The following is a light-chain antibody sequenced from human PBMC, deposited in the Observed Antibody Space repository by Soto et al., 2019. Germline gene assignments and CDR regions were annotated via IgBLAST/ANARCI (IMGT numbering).Light chain of an antibody. CDR2: SNN. V-gene: IGLV1-44*01. J-gene: IGLJ2*01. Sequence: QSVLTQPPSASGTPGQRGTISCSGSSSNIGSNAVNWYQQLPGTAPKLLIYSNNQRPSGVPDRFSGSKSGTSAALAISGVQSEDEADYYCAAWDDSLNAVVFGGGTKLTVL. CDR3: AAWDDSLNAVV. CDR1: SSNIGSNA.